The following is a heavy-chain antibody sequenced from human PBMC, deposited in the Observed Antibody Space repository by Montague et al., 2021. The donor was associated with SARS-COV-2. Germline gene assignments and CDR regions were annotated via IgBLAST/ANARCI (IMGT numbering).Heavy chain of an antibody. CDR1: GGSISISSYY. D-gene: IGHD3-10*01. CDR2: IYYSGSN. Sequence: SETLSLTCTVSGGSISISSYYWGWIRQPPGKGLEWIGSIYYSGSNYYNPSLKVRVTISVDTSKNQFSLRLSSVTAADTAVYYCAGVRYYGSGTSLGMDVWGQGTTVTVSS. J-gene: IGHJ6*02. CDR3: AGVRYYGSGTSLGMDV. V-gene: IGHV4-39*01.